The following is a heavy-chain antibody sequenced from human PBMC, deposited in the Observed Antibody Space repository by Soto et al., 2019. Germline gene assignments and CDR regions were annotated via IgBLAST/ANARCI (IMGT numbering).Heavy chain of an antibody. V-gene: IGHV4-31*03. CDR3: ASYELRYCSSTSCYREGYYYYGMDV. J-gene: IGHJ6*02. Sequence: SETLSLTCTVSGGSISSGGYYWSWIRQHPGKGLEWIGYIYDSGSTYYNPSLKSRVTISLDTSKNQFSLKLSSVTAADTAVYYCASYELRYCSSTSCYREGYYYYGMDVWGQGTTVTVSS. D-gene: IGHD2-2*01. CDR2: IYDSGST. CDR1: GGSISSGGYY.